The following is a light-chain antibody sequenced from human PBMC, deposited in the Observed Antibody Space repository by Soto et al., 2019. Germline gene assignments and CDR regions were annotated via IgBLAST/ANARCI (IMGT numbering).Light chain of an antibody. V-gene: IGKV3-20*01. Sequence: EIVLTQSPGTLSLSPGERATLSCRASQSVSSSYLAWYQQKPGQAPRLLIYGASSRATGIPDRFSGSGSGTAFPLTISRLEPEDFAVYYCQQYGSSGYTFGQGTKLEIK. CDR1: QSVSSSY. J-gene: IGKJ2*01. CDR3: QQYGSSGYT. CDR2: GAS.